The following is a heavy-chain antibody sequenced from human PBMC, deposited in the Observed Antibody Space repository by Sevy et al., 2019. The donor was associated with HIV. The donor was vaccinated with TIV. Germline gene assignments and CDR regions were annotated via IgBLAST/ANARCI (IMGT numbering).Heavy chain of an antibody. Sequence: SETLSLTCTVSGGSFSNYFWSWLRQPPGKRLEWIGYIYSSGSTNYNPSLKSRVTISVDTSKNQFSLKLSSVTAADTAVYYCARESIGAVGDFDYWGQRTLVTVSS. CDR3: ARESIGAVGDFDY. J-gene: IGHJ4*02. CDR1: GGSFSNYF. D-gene: IGHD6-13*01. V-gene: IGHV4-59*01. CDR2: IYSSGST.